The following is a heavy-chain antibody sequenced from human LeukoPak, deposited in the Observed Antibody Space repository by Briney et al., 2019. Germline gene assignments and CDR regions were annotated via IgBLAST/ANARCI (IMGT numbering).Heavy chain of an antibody. CDR2: INPSGGST. D-gene: IGHD3-3*01. CDR3: ARGQNVLRFLEWLFPFDY. CDR1: GYTFTSYY. J-gene: IGHJ4*02. Sequence: ASVKASCKASGYTFTSYYMHWVRQAPGQGLEWMGIINPSGGSTSYAQKFQGRVTMTRDTSTSTVYMELSSLRSEDTAVYYCARGQNVLRFLEWLFPFDYWGQGTLVTVSS. V-gene: IGHV1-46*01.